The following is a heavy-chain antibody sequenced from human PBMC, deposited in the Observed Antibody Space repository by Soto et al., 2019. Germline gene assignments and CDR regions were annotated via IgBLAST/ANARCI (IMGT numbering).Heavy chain of an antibody. CDR1: GFTFSSYA. D-gene: IGHD4-4*01. CDR3: AKGIGWGGNYVVDH. Sequence: GGSLRLSCAASGFTFSSYAMTWVRQAPGKGLEWVSTITGSGGTTYYADSVKGRFTISRDSSNNTLYLQMNSLRSEDTAVFYCAKGIGWGGNYVVDHWGQGTLVTVSS. CDR2: ITGSGGTT. V-gene: IGHV3-23*01. J-gene: IGHJ4*02.